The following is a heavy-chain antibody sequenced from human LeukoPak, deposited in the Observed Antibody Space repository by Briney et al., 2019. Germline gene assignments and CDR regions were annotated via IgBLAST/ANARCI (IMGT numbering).Heavy chain of an antibody. CDR1: GYTFTSYD. J-gene: IGHJ6*02. CDR2: MNPKSGNT. D-gene: IGHD3-22*01. CDR3: ARVAYYYDSAGFYLNYFYGMDV. V-gene: IGHV1-8*01. Sequence: ASVKVSCKASGYTFTSYDINWVRQATGQGLEWLGWMNPKSGNTGYAQKFQGRVTMTRNTSISTAYLELSSLRSEDTAVFYCARVAYYYDSAGFYLNYFYGMDVWGQGTTVTVSS.